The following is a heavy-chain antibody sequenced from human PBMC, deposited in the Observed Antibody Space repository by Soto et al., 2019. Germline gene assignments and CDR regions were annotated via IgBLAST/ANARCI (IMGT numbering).Heavy chain of an antibody. V-gene: IGHV4-31*03. J-gene: IGHJ5*02. CDR2: IYYSWST. CDR1: GGSISSGGYY. Sequence: QVQLQESGPGLVKPSQTLSLTCTVSGGSISSGGYYWSWIRQHPGKGLEWIGYIYYSWSTYYNPSLKSRVTLSVDTSKTQFSLKLSSVTAADTAVYYCARGSYYDSSGYYGPWGQGTLVTVSS. D-gene: IGHD3-22*01. CDR3: ARGSYYDSSGYYGP.